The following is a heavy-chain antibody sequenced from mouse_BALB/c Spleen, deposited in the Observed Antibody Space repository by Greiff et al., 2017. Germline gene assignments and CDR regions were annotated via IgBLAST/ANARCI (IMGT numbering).Heavy chain of an antibody. CDR3: AREPTVVAPYAMDY. CDR2: IHPNSGNT. V-gene: IGHV1S130*01. J-gene: IGHJ4*01. Sequence: QVQLKQSGSVLVRPGASVKLSCKASGYTFTSSWMHWAKQRPGQGLEWIGEIHPNSGNTNYNEKFKGKATLTVDTSSSTAYVDLSSLTSEDSAVYYCAREPTVVAPYAMDYWGQGTSVTVSA. D-gene: IGHD1-1*01. CDR1: GYTFTSSW.